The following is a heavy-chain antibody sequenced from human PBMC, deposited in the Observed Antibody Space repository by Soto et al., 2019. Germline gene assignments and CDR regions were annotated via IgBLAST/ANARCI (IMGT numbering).Heavy chain of an antibody. V-gene: IGHV2-5*02. D-gene: IGHD4-17*01. CDR1: GFSLSTSGVG. CDR2: IYWDDDK. Sequence: QITLKESGPPLVKPTQTLTLTCTFSGFSLSTSGVGVGWIRQPPGKALEWLALIYWDDDKRYSPSLKSRLTITKDTSKNQVVLTMTNMDPVDTATYYCAHVDVYGPTSGYWGQGTLVTVSS. CDR3: AHVDVYGPTSGY. J-gene: IGHJ4*02.